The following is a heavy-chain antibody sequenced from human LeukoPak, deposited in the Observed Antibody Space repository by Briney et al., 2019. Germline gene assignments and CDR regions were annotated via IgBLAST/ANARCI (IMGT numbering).Heavy chain of an antibody. CDR1: GGSISSSSYY. J-gene: IGHJ6*03. Sequence: SETLSLTCTVSGGSISSSSYYWGWIRQPPGKGLEWIGSMYYSGSTYYNPSLKSRVTISVDTSKNQFSLKLSSVTAADTAVYYCASQSTMVPYYYYYMDVWGKGTTVTISS. CDR3: ASQSTMVPYYYYYMDV. CDR2: MYYSGST. D-gene: IGHD3-10*01. V-gene: IGHV4-39*07.